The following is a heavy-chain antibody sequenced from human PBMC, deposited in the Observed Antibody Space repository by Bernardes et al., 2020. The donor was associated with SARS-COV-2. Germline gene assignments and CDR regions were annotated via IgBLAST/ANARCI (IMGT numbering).Heavy chain of an antibody. D-gene: IGHD4-17*01. Sequence: ASVKVSCKASGYTFSSFCISWVRQAPGQGLEWMGWISAYNGNTNYEHKLQGRVTMTTDRSTATAYMELRSLRSDDTAVYYCARDNLRYGDLRVGFDYWGQGTLVTVPS. CDR1: GYTFSSFC. V-gene: IGHV1-18*01. CDR2: ISAYNGNT. J-gene: IGHJ4*02. CDR3: ARDNLRYGDLRVGFDY.